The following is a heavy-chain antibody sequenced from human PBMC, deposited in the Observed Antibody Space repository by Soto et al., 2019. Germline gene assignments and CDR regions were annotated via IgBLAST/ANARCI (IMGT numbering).Heavy chain of an antibody. CDR3: ARAGGLGAVAVDY. D-gene: IGHD6-19*01. V-gene: IGHV4-30-2*01. Sequence: QLQLQESGSGLVKPSPTLYLTCAVSGGSITSGDYSWSWIRQPQGQGLEWIGYIYHSGTTYYNPSRKSRVTISVDRPKNQFSLKLSSVTAADTAGYYCARAGGLGAVAVDYWGQGTLVTVSS. J-gene: IGHJ4*02. CDR2: IYHSGTT. CDR1: GGSITSGDYS.